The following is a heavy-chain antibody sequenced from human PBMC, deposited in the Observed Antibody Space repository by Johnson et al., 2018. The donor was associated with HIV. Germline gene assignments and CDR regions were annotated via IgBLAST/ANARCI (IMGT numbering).Heavy chain of an antibody. CDR3: ASWHGDYGNAFDI. V-gene: IGHV3-25*03. Sequence: QLVESGGGLAKPAWSPRLSCAASQFTFSSYYMNCVRQAPGNGLELVGQVNPNGGNTYLIDSLEGRFSISSDNSKNTLYLQMNSLRAEDTAVYYCASWHGDYGNAFDIWGQGTMVTVSS. D-gene: IGHD4-17*01. CDR1: QFTFSSYY. J-gene: IGHJ3*02. CDR2: VNPNGGNT.